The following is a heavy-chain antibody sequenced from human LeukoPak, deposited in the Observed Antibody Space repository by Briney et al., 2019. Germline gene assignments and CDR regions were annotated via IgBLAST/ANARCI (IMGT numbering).Heavy chain of an antibody. CDR3: AKDDGYSSSWYDH. V-gene: IGHV3-30*02. CDR1: GFTFSSYG. D-gene: IGHD6-13*01. CDR2: IRYDGNNK. J-gene: IGHJ5*02. Sequence: GGSLRLSCSVSGFTFSSYGMHWVRQAPGKGLEWVAFIRYDGNNKYYADSVKGRFTISRDNSKNTLYLQMNSLRAEDTAVYYCAKDDGYSSSWYDHWGQGTLVTVSS.